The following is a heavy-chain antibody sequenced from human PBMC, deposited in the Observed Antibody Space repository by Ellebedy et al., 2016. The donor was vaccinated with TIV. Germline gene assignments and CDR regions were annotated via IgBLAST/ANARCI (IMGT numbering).Heavy chain of an antibody. CDR1: GFTFGTYW. V-gene: IGHV3-74*03. CDR2: IDSDGKRI. Sequence: GESLKISCAASGFTFGTYWMHCVRPVPGKGLVSVSRIDSDGKRITYADSVRGRFTISRDNAKNTLYLQLNSLRSEDTALYYCAKENWGLGFDHWGQGTLVTVSS. D-gene: IGHD7-27*01. CDR3: AKENWGLGFDH. J-gene: IGHJ4*02.